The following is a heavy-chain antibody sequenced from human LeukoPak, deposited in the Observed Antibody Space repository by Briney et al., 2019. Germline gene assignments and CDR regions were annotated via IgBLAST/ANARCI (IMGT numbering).Heavy chain of an antibody. D-gene: IGHD6-13*01. J-gene: IGHJ4*02. CDR1: GGSFSGYY. V-gene: IGHV4-34*01. CDR3: ARLSSRSRRHPSDY. CDR2: INHSGST. Sequence: SETLSLTCAVYGGSFSGYYWSWIRQPPGKGLEWIGEINHSGSTNYNPSLKSRVTISVDTSKNQFSLKLSSVTAADTAVYYCARLSSRSRRHPSDYWGQGTLVTVSS.